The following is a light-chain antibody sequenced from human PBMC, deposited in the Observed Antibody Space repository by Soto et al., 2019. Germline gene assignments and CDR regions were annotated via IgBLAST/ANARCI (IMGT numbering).Light chain of an antibody. J-gene: IGKJ4*01. V-gene: IGKV3-15*01. Sequence: EIVMTQSPATLSVSPGERATLSCRASQSVSSNLAWYQQKPGQAPMLLIYGSSTRATGITARFSGSGSGTAVTHTVSSLQSENFAVYYCQQYNNWSPLTFGGGTKVEIK. CDR2: GSS. CDR3: QQYNNWSPLT. CDR1: QSVSSN.